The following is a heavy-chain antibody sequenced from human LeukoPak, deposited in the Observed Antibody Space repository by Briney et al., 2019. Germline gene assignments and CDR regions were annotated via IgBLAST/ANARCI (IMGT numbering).Heavy chain of an antibody. CDR1: GGSFSGYY. D-gene: IGHD2-15*01. Sequence: SETLSLTCAVYGGSFSGYYWSWIRQPPGKGLEWIGEIYHSGSTNYNPSLKSRVTISVDKSKNQFSLKLSSVTAADTAVYYCARDLAVAATGNFDYWGQGTLVTVSS. J-gene: IGHJ4*02. CDR2: IYHSGST. CDR3: ARDLAVAATGNFDY. V-gene: IGHV4-34*01.